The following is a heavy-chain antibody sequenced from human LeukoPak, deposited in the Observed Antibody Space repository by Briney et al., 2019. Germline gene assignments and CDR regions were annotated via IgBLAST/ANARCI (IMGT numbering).Heavy chain of an antibody. V-gene: IGHV1-2*02. CDR3: AREKRVAGSRGGFDP. CDR1: GYTFTGYY. Sequence: TSVKVSCKASGYTFTGYYMPWVRQVPGQGLEWMGWINPNSGGTNFAQKFQGRVTMTRDTSISTAYMELSRLRSDDTAVYYCAREKRVAGSRGGFDPWGQGTLVTVSS. D-gene: IGHD6-19*01. CDR2: INPNSGGT. J-gene: IGHJ5*02.